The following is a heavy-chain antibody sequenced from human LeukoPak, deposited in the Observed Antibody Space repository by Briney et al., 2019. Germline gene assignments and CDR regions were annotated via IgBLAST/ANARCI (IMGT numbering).Heavy chain of an antibody. CDR2: IIPIFGTA. CDR3: VRERSGYSYGWDVFEI. CDR1: GGTFSSYA. J-gene: IGHJ3*02. Sequence: GSSVKVSCKASGGTFSSYAISWVRQAPGQGLEWMGGIIPIFGTANYAQKFQGRVTITADESTSTAYMELSSLRAEDTAVYYSVRERSGYSYGWDVFEICGEGAMVTVSS. V-gene: IGHV1-69*01. D-gene: IGHD5-18*01.